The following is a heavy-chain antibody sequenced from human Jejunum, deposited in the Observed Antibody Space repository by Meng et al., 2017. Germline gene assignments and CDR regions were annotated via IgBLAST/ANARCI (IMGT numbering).Heavy chain of an antibody. CDR2: IGGSDGKT. CDR1: GFTFSSYA. V-gene: IGHV3-23*01. D-gene: IGHD5-12*01. Sequence: GESLKISCAASGFTFSSYAMSWVRQAPGKGLEWVSNIGGSDGKTWYADSVKGRSTISRDNSKDILYLQMNSLRAEDTAVYYCAKVQYSDYNMNFDSWGHGTRVTVSS. J-gene: IGHJ4*03. CDR3: AKVQYSDYNMNFDS.